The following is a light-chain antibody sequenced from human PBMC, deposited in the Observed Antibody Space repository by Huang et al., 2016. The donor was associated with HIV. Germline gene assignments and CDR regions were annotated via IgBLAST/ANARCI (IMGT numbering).Light chain of an antibody. J-gene: IGKJ4*01. CDR2: SAS. CDR3: QQYHAFPLI. V-gene: IGKV1D-8*03. CDR1: QDINTY. Sequence: VIWMTQSPPLLSASTGDRVTINFRVSQDINTYLAWYQQKPGKAPELLIYSASVLKNGVPSRFNGRGSGTQFTLTISCLQTEDFATYYCQQYHAFPLIFGAGTKVEI.